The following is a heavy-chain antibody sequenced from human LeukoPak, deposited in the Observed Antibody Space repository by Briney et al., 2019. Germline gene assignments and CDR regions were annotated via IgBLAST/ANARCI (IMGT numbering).Heavy chain of an antibody. D-gene: IGHD7-27*01. J-gene: IGHJ3*02. CDR3: ARDGQANWGHAFDI. V-gene: IGHV4-34*01. CDR1: GGSFSGYY. Sequence: KASETLSLTCAVYGGSFSGYYWSWIRQPPGKGLEWIGEINHSGSTNYNPSLKSRVTISVDTSKNQFSLKLSSVTAADTAVYYCARDGQANWGHAFDIWGQGTMVTVSS. CDR2: INHSGST.